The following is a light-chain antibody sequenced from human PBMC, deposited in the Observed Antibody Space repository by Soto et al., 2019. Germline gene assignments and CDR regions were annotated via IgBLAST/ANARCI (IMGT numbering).Light chain of an antibody. J-gene: IGLJ1*01. CDR3: AAWDDSLNGLYV. CDR2: SNN. Sequence: QSALTQPPSASGTPGQTVTISCSGSSSNIGSNTVNWYQQLPGTAPKLLIYSNNQRPSGVPDRFSVSKSGTSASLAISGLQSEDEADYYCAAWDDSLNGLYVFGPGTKVTVL. V-gene: IGLV1-44*01. CDR1: SSNIGSNT.